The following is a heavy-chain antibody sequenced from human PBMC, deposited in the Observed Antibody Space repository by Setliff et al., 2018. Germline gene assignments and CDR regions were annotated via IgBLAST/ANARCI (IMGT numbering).Heavy chain of an antibody. D-gene: IGHD2-15*01. V-gene: IGHV4-4*08. CDR2: IYTKGGT. J-gene: IGHJ4*02. CDR1: GGSMTDFF. CDR3: ARGLNTESWTPLY. Sequence: SETLSLTCSVAGGSMTDFFWHWFRRPPGKGLEWIGYIYTKGGTNYSPSLKSRVTMSVDRSRNQFSLTLSSVSAADMAVYYCARGLNTESWTPLYWSPGTLVPSPQ.